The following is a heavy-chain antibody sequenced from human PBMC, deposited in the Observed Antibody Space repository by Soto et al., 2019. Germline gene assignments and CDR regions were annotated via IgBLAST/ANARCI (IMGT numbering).Heavy chain of an antibody. CDR2: IYYSGST. V-gene: IGHV4-61*08. J-gene: IGHJ5*02. CDR1: GGSISSGDYY. Sequence: SETLSLTCTVSGGSISSGDYYWSWIRQPPGKGLEWIGYIYYSGSTNYNPSLKSRATISVDTSKNQFSLKLSSVTAADTAVYYCARLGAQEIDPWGQGTLVTVSS. D-gene: IGHD3-16*01. CDR3: ARLGAQEIDP.